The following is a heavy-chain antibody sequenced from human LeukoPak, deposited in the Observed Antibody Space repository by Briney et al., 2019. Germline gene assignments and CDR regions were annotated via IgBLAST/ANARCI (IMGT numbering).Heavy chain of an antibody. J-gene: IGHJ3*01. Sequence: ASVKVSCKASDYTFTRYGISWVRQAPGQGLEWMGWISGYTGDTKYAQILQGRFTVTTDTSTSTAYMELRSLTYDDTAVYYCARAGYCGDGGCRGGSAFDVWGQGTMVTVSS. V-gene: IGHV1-18*01. D-gene: IGHD2-15*01. CDR1: DYTFTRYG. CDR3: ARAGYCGDGGCRGGSAFDV. CDR2: ISGYTGDT.